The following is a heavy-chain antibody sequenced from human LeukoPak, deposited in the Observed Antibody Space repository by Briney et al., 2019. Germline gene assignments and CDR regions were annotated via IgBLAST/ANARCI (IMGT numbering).Heavy chain of an antibody. V-gene: IGHV4-31*03. Sequence: SQTLSLTCTVSGGSISSGGYYWSWIRQHPGKGLEWIGYIYYSGSTYYNPSLKSRVTISVDTSKNQFSLKLSSVTATDTAVYYCARDGNRNWFDPWGQGTLVTVSS. J-gene: IGHJ5*02. CDR3: ARDGNRNWFDP. D-gene: IGHD1-26*01. CDR1: GGSISSGGYY. CDR2: IYYSGST.